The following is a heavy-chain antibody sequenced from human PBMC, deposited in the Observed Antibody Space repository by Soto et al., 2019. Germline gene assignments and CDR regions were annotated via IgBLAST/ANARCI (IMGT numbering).Heavy chain of an antibody. CDR3: ATQTGSYYYYYYGMDV. V-gene: IGHV1-18*01. CDR2: ISAYNGNT. J-gene: IGHJ6*02. CDR1: GYTFTSYG. Sequence: ASVKVSCKASGYTFTSYGISWVRQAPGQGLEWMGWISAYNGNTNYAQKLQGRVTMTTDTSTSTAYMELRSLRSDDTAVYYCATQTGSYYYYYYGMDVWGQGTTVTVSS.